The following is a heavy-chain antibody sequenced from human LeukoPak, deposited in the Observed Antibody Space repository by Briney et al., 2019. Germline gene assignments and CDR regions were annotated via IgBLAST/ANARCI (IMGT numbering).Heavy chain of an antibody. V-gene: IGHV4-31*03. CDR1: GGSISSGGYF. Sequence: SETLSLTCTVSGGSISSGGYFWSWIRQHPGKGLEWSGYIYYSGSTYYNPSLKSRVTISVDTSKNQCSLKLSSVTAADTAVYYCARVLTGSYQVYWGQGTLVTVSS. CDR2: IYYSGST. D-gene: IGHD3-10*01. J-gene: IGHJ4*02. CDR3: ARVLTGSYQVY.